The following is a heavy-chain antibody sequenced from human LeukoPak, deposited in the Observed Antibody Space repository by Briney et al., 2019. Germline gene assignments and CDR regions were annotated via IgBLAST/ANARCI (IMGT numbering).Heavy chain of an antibody. D-gene: IGHD6-6*01. Sequence: PSETLSLTCAVYGGSFSGYYWSWIRQPPGKGLEWIGEINHSGSTNYNPSLKSRVTISVDTSKNQFFLKLSSVTAADTAVYYCARGARIYYYYYMDVWGKGTTVTVSS. CDR1: GGSFSGYY. V-gene: IGHV4-34*01. CDR2: INHSGST. J-gene: IGHJ6*03. CDR3: ARGARIYYYYYMDV.